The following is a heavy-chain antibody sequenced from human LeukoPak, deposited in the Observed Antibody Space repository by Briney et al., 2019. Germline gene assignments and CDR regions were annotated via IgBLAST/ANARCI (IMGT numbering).Heavy chain of an antibody. D-gene: IGHD1-26*01. CDR3: ARGLVRATWGMDV. V-gene: IGHV4-38-2*02. CDR2: IYHSGST. Sequence: PSQTLSLTCTVSGYSISSGYYWGWIRHPPGKGREWIGSIYHSGSTYYNPSLKSRVTISVDTSKNQFSLKLSSVTAADTAVYYCARGLVRATWGMDVWGQGTTVTVSS. J-gene: IGHJ6*02. CDR1: GYSISSGYY.